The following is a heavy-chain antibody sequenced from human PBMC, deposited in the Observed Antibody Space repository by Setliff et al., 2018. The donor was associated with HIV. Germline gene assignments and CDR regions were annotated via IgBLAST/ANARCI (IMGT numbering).Heavy chain of an antibody. V-gene: IGHV3-30*02. CDR2: IWYDGSHE. Sequence: PGESLKISCAASGFIFDRYGMHWVRQAPGKGLEWVALIWYDGSHETYADSVRGRFSISRDNSKNTLYLQMDSLRPEDTGFYYCAKDPFTSSWYGFDYWGQGALVTVSS. D-gene: IGHD6-13*01. CDR3: AKDPFTSSWYGFDY. CDR1: GFIFDRYG. J-gene: IGHJ4*02.